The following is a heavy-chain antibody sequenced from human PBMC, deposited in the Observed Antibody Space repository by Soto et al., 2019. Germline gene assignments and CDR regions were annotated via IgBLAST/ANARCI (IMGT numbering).Heavy chain of an antibody. Sequence: DVQLLESGGGLVQPGGSLRLSCAASGITISNYPMSWVRQAPGKGLDWVSGISGSGDRTYYADSAKGRFTISKDTSRYSLALQQDSLGVEDTSVYFCVKDGGGYPSTAPHWGQGTLVTASA. V-gene: IGHV3-23*01. J-gene: IGHJ4*02. CDR3: VKDGGGYPSTAPH. CDR2: ISGSGDRT. D-gene: IGHD3-22*01. CDR1: GITISNYP.